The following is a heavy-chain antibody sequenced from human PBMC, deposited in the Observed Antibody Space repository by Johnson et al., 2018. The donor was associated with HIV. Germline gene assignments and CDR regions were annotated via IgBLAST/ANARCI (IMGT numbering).Heavy chain of an antibody. CDR2: ISYDGSNK. CDR3: AKDLRVYTCDAFDI. J-gene: IGHJ3*02. V-gene: IGHV3-30*18. Sequence: VQLVESGGGVVQPGKSLRLSCAASGFTFSTYDMHWVRQAPGKGLEWVAVISYDGSNKYYADSVKGRFTISRDNSKNTLYLQMNSLRAEDTAVYYCAKDLRVYTCDAFDIWGQGTMVTVSS. D-gene: IGHD5/OR15-5a*01. CDR1: GFTFSTYD.